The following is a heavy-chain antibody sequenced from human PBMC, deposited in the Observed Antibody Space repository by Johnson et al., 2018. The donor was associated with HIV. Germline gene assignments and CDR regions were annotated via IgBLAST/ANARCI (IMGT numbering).Heavy chain of an antibody. CDR3: ARDPRGGSIYGPDGFDF. Sequence: QVQLVESWGGVVQSGRSLRLSCAASGFTFGDSAIHWVRQAPGKRLEWVAVLSYDGSNEYYADSVKGRFTISRDNSKNTLYLQMNSLTTEDTAVYYCARDPRGGSIYGPDGFDFWGQGTMVTVSS. CDR1: GFTFGDSA. J-gene: IGHJ3*01. V-gene: IGHV3-30-3*01. D-gene: IGHD2-2*02. CDR2: LSYDGSNE.